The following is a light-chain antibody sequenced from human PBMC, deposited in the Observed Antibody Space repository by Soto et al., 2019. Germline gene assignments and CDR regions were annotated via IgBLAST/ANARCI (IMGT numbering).Light chain of an antibody. Sequence: DIEMTQSPATLSASVGDTVTLTCRASQSIGNWMAWYQQTPGQAPKLLIYRGSTLKSGVPSRFSGSGSGTEFTLTIVNLQPEDFAVYFCQQFNIYPYTFGRGTKLEIK. J-gene: IGKJ2*01. CDR1: QSIGNW. CDR3: QQFNIYPYT. CDR2: RGS. V-gene: IGKV1-5*03.